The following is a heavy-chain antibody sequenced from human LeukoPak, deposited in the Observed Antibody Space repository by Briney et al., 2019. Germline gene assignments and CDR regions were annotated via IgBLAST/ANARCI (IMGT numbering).Heavy chain of an antibody. D-gene: IGHD5-12*01. Sequence: GGSLRLSCAASGFTFSSYAMSWVRQAPGKGLERVSAISGSGGSTYYADSVKGRFTISRDNSKNTLYLQLNSLRAEDTAVYYCAKVGATIGAYYYYGMDVWGQGTTVTVCS. CDR3: AKVGATIGAYYYYGMDV. J-gene: IGHJ6*02. V-gene: IGHV3-23*01. CDR1: GFTFSSYA. CDR2: ISGSGGST.